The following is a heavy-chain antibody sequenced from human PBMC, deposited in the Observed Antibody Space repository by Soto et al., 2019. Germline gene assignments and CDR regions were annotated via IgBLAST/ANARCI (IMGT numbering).Heavy chain of an antibody. D-gene: IGHD4-17*01. CDR3: ARGPSYGDYYAASFDY. CDR1: GFTFSIYA. Sequence: GGSLSLSCAASGFTFSIYAMHWVRQPPGKGLEWVAVISYDGSNKYYADSVKGRFTISRDNSKNTLYLQMNSLRAEDTAVYYCARGPSYGDYYAASFDYWGQGTLVTVSS. V-gene: IGHV3-30-3*01. CDR2: ISYDGSNK. J-gene: IGHJ4*02.